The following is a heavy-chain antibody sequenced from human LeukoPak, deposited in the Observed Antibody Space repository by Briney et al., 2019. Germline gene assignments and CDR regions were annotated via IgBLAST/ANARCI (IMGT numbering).Heavy chain of an antibody. CDR2: ISAYNGNT. Sequence: GASVKVSCKASGYTFTSYGISWVRQAPGQGLEWMGWISAYNGNTNYAQKLQGRVTMTTDTSTSTAYMELRSLRSDDTAVYYCARDRITIFGVVGLGYYYYYGMDVWGQGTTVTVSS. CDR1: GYTFTSYG. CDR3: ARDRITIFGVVGLGYYYYYGMDV. D-gene: IGHD3-3*01. J-gene: IGHJ6*02. V-gene: IGHV1-18*01.